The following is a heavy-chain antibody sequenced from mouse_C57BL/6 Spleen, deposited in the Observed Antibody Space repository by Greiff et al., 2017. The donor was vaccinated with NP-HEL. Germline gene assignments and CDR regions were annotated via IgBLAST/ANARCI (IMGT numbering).Heavy chain of an antibody. D-gene: IGHD2-4*01. J-gene: IGHJ3*01. Sequence: VQLQQSGAELVKPGASVKLSCKASGYTFTSYWMHWVKQRPGQGLEWIGMIHPNSGSTNYNEKFKSKATLTVDKSSSTAYMQLSSLTSEDSAVYDWARYDYDGAWFAYWGQGTLVTVSA. CDR2: IHPNSGST. V-gene: IGHV1-64*01. CDR3: ARYDYDGAWFAY. CDR1: GYTFTSYW.